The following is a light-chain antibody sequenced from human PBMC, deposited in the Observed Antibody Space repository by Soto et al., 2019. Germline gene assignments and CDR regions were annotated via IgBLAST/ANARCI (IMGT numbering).Light chain of an antibody. CDR3: CSYAGSSTLG. J-gene: IGLJ1*01. CDR1: SSDVGSYNL. V-gene: IGLV2-23*02. Sequence: QSVLTQPASVSGSPGQSITISCTGTSSDVGSYNLVSWYQHHPGKAPKLIIYEVSKRPSGVSNRFSGSKSGNTASLTISGLQAENEADYYCCSYAGSSTLGFGTGTKVTVL. CDR2: EVS.